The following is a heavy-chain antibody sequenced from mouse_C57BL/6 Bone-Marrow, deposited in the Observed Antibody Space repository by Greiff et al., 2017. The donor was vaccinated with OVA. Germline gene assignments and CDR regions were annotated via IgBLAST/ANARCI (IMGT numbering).Heavy chain of an antibody. CDR3: ARGAY. V-gene: IGHV1-80*01. CDR2: IYPGDGDT. CDR1: GYTFSTYW. Sequence: VQVVESGAELVKPGASVKISCKASGYTFSTYWMNWVKQRPGKGLEWIGQIYPGDGDTNYNGKFKGKATLTADKSSSTAYMQLSSLTSADSAVYFGARGAYWGQGTLVTVSS. J-gene: IGHJ3*01.